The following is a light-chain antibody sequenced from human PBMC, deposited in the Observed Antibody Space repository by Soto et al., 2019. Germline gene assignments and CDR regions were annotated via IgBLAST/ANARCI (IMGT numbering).Light chain of an antibody. CDR2: DVS. CDR3: QQYNTFWT. CDR1: QSISSW. J-gene: IGKJ1*01. V-gene: IGKV1-5*01. Sequence: DIPMTQSPSTLSASVGDRVTIPCRASQSISSWLAWYQQKPGKAPKLLIYDVSSLESGVPSRFSGSGSGTEFTLTISSLQPDDFATYYCQQYNTFWTFGQGTKGDIK.